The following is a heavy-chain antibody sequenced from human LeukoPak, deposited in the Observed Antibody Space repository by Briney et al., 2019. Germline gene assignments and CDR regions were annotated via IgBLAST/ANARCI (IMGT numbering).Heavy chain of an antibody. CDR1: GITFSSYS. D-gene: IGHD6-13*01. CDR2: ISSSSSYI. V-gene: IGHV3-21*01. J-gene: IGHJ4*02. Sequence: TGGSLRLSCAGSGITFSSYSMNWVRQAPGKGLEWVSSISSSSSYIYYADSVKGRFTISRDNAKNSLYLQMNSLRAEDTAVYYCARSSGYSSSGLDYWGQGTLVTVSS. CDR3: ARSSGYSSSGLDY.